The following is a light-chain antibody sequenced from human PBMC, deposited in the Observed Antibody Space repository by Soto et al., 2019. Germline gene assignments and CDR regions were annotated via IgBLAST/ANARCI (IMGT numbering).Light chain of an antibody. V-gene: IGLV2-14*01. CDR1: SSDVGGYNY. J-gene: IGLJ1*01. CDR2: DVS. Sequence: QSVLTQPASESGSPGQSITISCTGTSSDVGGYNYVSWYQQHSGKAPKLMIYDVSNRPSGVSNRFSGSKSGNTASLTISGLQAEDEADYYCGSYASSSTLYVFGTGTKLTVL. CDR3: GSYASSSTLYV.